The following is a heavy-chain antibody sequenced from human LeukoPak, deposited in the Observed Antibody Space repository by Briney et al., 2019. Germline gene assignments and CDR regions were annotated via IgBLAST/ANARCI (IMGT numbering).Heavy chain of an antibody. CDR2: INPSGGST. Sequence: ASVKVSCKASGYTFTSYYMHWVRQAPGQGLEWMGIINPSGGSTSYAQKFQGRVTMTRDTSTSTVYMELSSLRSEDTAVYYCARVASLPYYYDSSGYDYWGQGTLVTVSS. J-gene: IGHJ4*02. D-gene: IGHD3-22*01. V-gene: IGHV1-46*01. CDR1: GYTFTSYY. CDR3: ARVASLPYYYDSSGYDY.